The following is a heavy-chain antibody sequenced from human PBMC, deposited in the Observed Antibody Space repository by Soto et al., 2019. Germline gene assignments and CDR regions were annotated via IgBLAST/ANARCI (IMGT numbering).Heavy chain of an antibody. Sequence: EVQLVESGGGLVQPGGSLRLSCAASGFTFSSYWMHWVRQAPGKGLVWVSRINSDGSSTSYADSVKGRFTISRDNAKNTLYLQMNSLRAEDMAVYYCARDKPSIAASYYYYYMDVWGKGTTVTVSS. V-gene: IGHV3-74*01. CDR1: GFTFSSYW. CDR2: INSDGSST. J-gene: IGHJ6*03. CDR3: ARDKPSIAASYYYYYMDV. D-gene: IGHD6-6*01.